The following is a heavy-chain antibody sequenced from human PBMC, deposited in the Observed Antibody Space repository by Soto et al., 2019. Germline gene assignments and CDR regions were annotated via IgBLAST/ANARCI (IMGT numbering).Heavy chain of an antibody. Sequence: PGGSLRLSCAASGFTFSSYAMSWVRQAPGKGLEWVSAISGSGGSTYYADSVRGRFTISRDNSKNTLYLQMNSLRAEDTAVYYCAKDDIVVVSENYFDYWGQGTLVTVSS. V-gene: IGHV3-23*01. D-gene: IGHD2-2*01. J-gene: IGHJ4*02. CDR1: GFTFSSYA. CDR3: AKDDIVVVSENYFDY. CDR2: ISGSGGST.